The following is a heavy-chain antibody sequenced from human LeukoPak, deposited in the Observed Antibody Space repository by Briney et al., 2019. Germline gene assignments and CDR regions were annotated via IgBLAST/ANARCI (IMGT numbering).Heavy chain of an antibody. CDR2: IYYRGRT. Sequence: PSQTLSLTCTVSGGSISAGDYYWSWIRQPPGKGLEWIGYIYYRGRTSYHPSLQSRVTISVDTSKNQFSLKLSSVSAADTAVYHCARTYYGDYGWFDPWGQGTLVTVSS. V-gene: IGHV4-30-4*01. CDR1: GGSISAGDYY. J-gene: IGHJ5*02. D-gene: IGHD4-17*01. CDR3: ARTYYGDYGWFDP.